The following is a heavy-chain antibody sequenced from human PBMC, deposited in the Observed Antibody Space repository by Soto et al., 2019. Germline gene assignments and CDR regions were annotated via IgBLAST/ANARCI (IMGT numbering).Heavy chain of an antibody. J-gene: IGHJ6*02. Sequence: SETLSLTCTVSGGSISSGDYYWSWIRQPPGKGLEWIGYIYYSGSTYYNPSLKSRVTISVDTSKNQSSLKLSSVTAADTAVYYCARVREYATYYYYYGMDVWGQGTTVTVSS. CDR2: IYYSGST. CDR3: ARVREYATYYYYYGMDV. CDR1: GGSISSGDYY. V-gene: IGHV4-30-4*01. D-gene: IGHD2-8*01.